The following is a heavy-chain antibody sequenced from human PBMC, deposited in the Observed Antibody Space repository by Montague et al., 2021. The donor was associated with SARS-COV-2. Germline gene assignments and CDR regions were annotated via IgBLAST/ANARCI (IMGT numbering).Heavy chain of an antibody. CDR2: IYHSGST. CDR1: GGSISSSHW. J-gene: IGHJ6*03. V-gene: IGHV4-4*02. Sequence: SETLSLTCAVSGGSISSSHWWSWVRQPPGKGLEWIGEIYHSGSTNYNPSLKSRVTIILDTSKQQFSLELTSVTAADTAVYYCARDRRGMAMAGRAYYYYYVDVWGKGTTVTVSS. CDR3: ARDRRGMAMAGRAYYYYYVDV. D-gene: IGHD6-19*01.